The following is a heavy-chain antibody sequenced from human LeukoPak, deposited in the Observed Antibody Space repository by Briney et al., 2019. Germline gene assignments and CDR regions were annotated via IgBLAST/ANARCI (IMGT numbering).Heavy chain of an antibody. CDR2: VYHSGST. V-gene: IGHV4-4*02. J-gene: IGHJ6*03. Sequence: PSGTLSLTCTVSGGSISSSNWWSWVRQPPGKGLEWIGEVYHSGSTNYNPSLKSRVTISVDTSKNQFSLKLSSVTAADTAVYYCARSTYYYDSSGYRKPSYMDVWGKGTTVTVSS. CDR1: GGSISSSNW. CDR3: ARSTYYYDSSGYRKPSYMDV. D-gene: IGHD3-22*01.